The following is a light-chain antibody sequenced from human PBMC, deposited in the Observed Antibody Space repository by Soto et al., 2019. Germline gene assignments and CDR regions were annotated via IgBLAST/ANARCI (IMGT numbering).Light chain of an antibody. J-gene: IGLJ2*01. V-gene: IGLV2-14*01. CDR2: DVT. CDR3: SSYTSSSTVV. CDR1: SSDVGGYNF. Sequence: QSALTQPASVSGSPGQSITLSCTGTSSDVGGYNFVSWYQQHTGTAPKLMIYDVTNRPSGVSNRFSGSKSGNTASLTISGLQPEDEADYYCSSYTSSSTVVFGGGTKLTVL.